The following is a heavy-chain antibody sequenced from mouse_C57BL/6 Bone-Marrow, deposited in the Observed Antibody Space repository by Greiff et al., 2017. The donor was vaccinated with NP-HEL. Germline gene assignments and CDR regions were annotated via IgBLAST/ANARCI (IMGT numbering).Heavy chain of an antibody. D-gene: IGHD1-1*01. Sequence: VKLQQPGAELVMPGASVKLSCKASGYTFTSYWMHWVKQRPGQGLEWIGEIDPSDSYTNYNQKFKGKSTLTVDKSSSTAYMQLSSLTSEDSAVYYCALIITTVVATDFDVWGTGTTVTVSS. CDR3: ALIITTVVATDFDV. V-gene: IGHV1-69*01. J-gene: IGHJ1*03. CDR1: GYTFTSYW. CDR2: IDPSDSYT.